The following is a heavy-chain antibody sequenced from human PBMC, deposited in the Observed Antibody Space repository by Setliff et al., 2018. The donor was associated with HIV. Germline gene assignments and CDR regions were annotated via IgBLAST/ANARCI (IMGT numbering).Heavy chain of an antibody. J-gene: IGHJ4*02. D-gene: IGHD3-16*02. CDR3: ARGSYYDYVWGNYRYTGFDY. Sequence: SETLSLTCTVSGGSIRRSSYYWGWIRQPPGKGLEWIGSIYHSGTTYYNPSLKSRVTISVDTSKNQFSLKLNSVTAADTAVDYCARGSYYDYVWGNYRYTGFDYWGQGTLVTVSS. V-gene: IGHV4-39*07. CDR2: IYHSGTT. CDR1: GGSIRRSSYY.